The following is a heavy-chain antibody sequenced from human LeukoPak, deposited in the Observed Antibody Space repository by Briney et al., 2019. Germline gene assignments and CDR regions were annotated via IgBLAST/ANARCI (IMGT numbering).Heavy chain of an antibody. V-gene: IGHV3-49*03. Sequence: GGSLRLPCTASGFTFGDYAMSWFRQAPGKGLEWVGFIRSKAYGGTTEYAASVKGRFTISRDDSKSIAYLQMNSLKTEDTAVYYCTREGSGEMATTYWYFDLWGRGTLVTVSS. CDR2: IRSKAYGGTT. J-gene: IGHJ2*01. CDR3: TREGSGEMATTYWYFDL. D-gene: IGHD5-24*01. CDR1: GFTFGDYA.